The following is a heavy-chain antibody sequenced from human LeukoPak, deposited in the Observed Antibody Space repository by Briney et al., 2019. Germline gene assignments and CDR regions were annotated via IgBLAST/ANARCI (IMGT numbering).Heavy chain of an antibody. V-gene: IGHV3-30*04. Sequence: GGSLRLSCAASGFTFSSYAIHWVRQAPGKGLEWVAVISYDGSNKYYADSVKGRFTISRDNSKNTLYLQMNSLRAEDTAVYYCARDSLGSGSYYFDYWGHGTLVTVSS. CDR1: GFTFSSYA. CDR3: ARDSLGSGSYYFDY. J-gene: IGHJ4*01. D-gene: IGHD3-10*01. CDR2: ISYDGSNK.